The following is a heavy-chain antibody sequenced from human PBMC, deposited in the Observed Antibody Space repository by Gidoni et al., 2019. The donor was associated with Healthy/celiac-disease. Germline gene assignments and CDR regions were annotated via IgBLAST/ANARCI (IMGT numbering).Heavy chain of an antibody. CDR3: ARAPCSGGSCYFMD. V-gene: IGHV4-59*01. CDR1: GGSISSYY. Sequence: QVQLQESGPGLVKPSETLSLTCTVSGGSISSYYWSWLRQPPGKGLEWIGYIYYSGSTNYNPSLKSRVTISVDTSKNQFSLKLSSVTAADTAVYYCARAPCSGGSCYFMDWGQGTLVTVSS. CDR2: IYYSGST. D-gene: IGHD2-15*01. J-gene: IGHJ4*02.